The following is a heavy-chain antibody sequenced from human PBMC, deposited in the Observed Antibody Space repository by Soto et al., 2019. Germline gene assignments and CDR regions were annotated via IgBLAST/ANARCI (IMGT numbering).Heavy chain of an antibody. J-gene: IGHJ6*02. CDR3: ARGGFTFGELSLDYYGMDV. CDR2: IYYSGST. Sequence: LSLTCAVSGGSISSGGYSWSWIRQPPGKGLEWIGYIYYSGSTYYNPSLKSRVTISVDTSKNQFSLKLSSVTAADTAVYYCARGGFTFGELSLDYYGMDVWGQGTTVTVSS. D-gene: IGHD3-10*01. CDR1: GGSISSGGYS. V-gene: IGHV4-30-2*05.